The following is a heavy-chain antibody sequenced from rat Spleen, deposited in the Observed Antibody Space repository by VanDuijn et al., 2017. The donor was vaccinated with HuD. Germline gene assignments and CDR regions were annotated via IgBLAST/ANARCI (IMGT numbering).Heavy chain of an antibody. Sequence: VQLVESGGGLVQPGRSLKLSCSASGFTFSNYAMHWIRQAPGKGLDWVAYITSSSGTVYADAVKGRFTISRDNAKNTLYLQLNSLKSEDTAIYYCVRNDYPGIMGVMDAWGQGASVTVSS. CDR1: GFTFSNYA. V-gene: IGHV5-62*01. CDR3: VRNDYPGIMGVMDA. CDR2: ITSSSGT. J-gene: IGHJ4*01. D-gene: IGHD1-4*01.